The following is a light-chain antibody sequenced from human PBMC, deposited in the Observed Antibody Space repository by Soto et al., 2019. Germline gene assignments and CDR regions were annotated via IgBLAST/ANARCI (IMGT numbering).Light chain of an antibody. Sequence: DIVLTQTPLSLAVTLGQPASISCKSSQSLAFRDGNIYLNWLQQRPGQPPRLLIYKTSNRFSGVPDRFSGSGAGTEFTLKISKVEAEDVGVYYCVEAALLPHAFGQGTKVEIK. J-gene: IGKJ1*01. CDR1: QSLAFRDGNIY. CDR2: KTS. V-gene: IGKV2-24*01. CDR3: VEAALLPHA.